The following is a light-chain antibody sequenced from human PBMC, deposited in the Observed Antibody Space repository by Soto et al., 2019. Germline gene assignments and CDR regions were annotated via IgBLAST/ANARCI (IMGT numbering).Light chain of an antibody. CDR1: SSGVGGYNY. J-gene: IGLJ3*02. CDR3: SSYTVSNTQV. Sequence: QSALTQPASVSGSPGQSITISCTGTSSGVGGYNYVSWYQQHPGKAPKLIIYDVSNRPSGVSNRFSGSKSGNTASLTISGLQAEDEADYYCSSYTVSNTQVFGGGTKVTVL. V-gene: IGLV2-14*01. CDR2: DVS.